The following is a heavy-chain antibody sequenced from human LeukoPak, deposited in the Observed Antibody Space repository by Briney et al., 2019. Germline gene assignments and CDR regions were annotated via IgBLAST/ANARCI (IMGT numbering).Heavy chain of an antibody. CDR3: ARAYSSSGPYYYYMDV. V-gene: IGHV1-8*01. J-gene: IGHJ6*03. CDR1: GYTFTSYD. CDR2: MNPSSGNT. Sequence: ASVKVSCKAPGYTFTSYDINWVRQATGQGLEWMGWMNPSSGNTGYAQKFQGRVTMTRNTSISTAYMELSSLRSEDTAVYYCARAYSSSGPYYYYMDVWGKGTTVTVSS. D-gene: IGHD6-13*01.